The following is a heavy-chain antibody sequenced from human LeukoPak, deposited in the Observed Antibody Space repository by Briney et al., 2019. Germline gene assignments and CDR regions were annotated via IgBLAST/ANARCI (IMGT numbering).Heavy chain of an antibody. D-gene: IGHD3-22*01. J-gene: IGHJ4*02. CDR1: GFTFSSYW. CDR2: IKQDGSEK. Sequence: PGGSLRLSCAASGFTFSSYWMSWVRQAPGKGLEWVANIKQDGSEKYYVDSVKGRFTISRDNAKNSLYLQMNSLRAEDTAVYYCAKVPVEGSGYSPARFDYWGQGTLVTVSS. CDR3: AKVPVEGSGYSPARFDY. V-gene: IGHV3-7*01.